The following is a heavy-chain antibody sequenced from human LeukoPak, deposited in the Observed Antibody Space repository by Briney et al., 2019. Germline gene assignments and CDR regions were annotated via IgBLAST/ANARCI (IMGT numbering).Heavy chain of an antibody. V-gene: IGHV3-21*04. J-gene: IGHJ4*02. Sequence: GGSLRLSCAASGFTFSSYSMNWVRQAPGKGLEWVSSISSSSSYIYYADSVKGRFTISRDNAKISLYLQMNSLRAEDTAVYYCARDRDYGDYGVGYWGQGTPVTVSS. CDR3: ARDRDYGDYGVGY. D-gene: IGHD4-17*01. CDR1: GFTFSSYS. CDR2: ISSSSSYI.